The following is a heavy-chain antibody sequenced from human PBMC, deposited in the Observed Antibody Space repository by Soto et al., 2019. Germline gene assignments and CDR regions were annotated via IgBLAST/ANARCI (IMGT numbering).Heavy chain of an antibody. J-gene: IGHJ1*01. CDR1: GGTXTTYT. V-gene: IGHV1-69*13. CDR3: ARIPRYSFPTSDPLDN. D-gene: IGHD1-26*01. Sequence: SXKVSLTATGGTXTTYTFSLVRQAPGQGLEWMGSIIPIFGTTHYAQSFQGILSITADQSSTTTYIELRSLTSHETAIYYCARIPRYSFPTSDPLDNWGQGTLVTVSS. CDR2: IIPIFGTT.